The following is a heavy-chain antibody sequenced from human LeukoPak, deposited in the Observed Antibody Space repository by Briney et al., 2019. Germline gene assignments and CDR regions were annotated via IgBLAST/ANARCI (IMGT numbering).Heavy chain of an antibody. D-gene: IGHD1-26*01. J-gene: IGHJ4*02. CDR1: GFTFTDHS. Sequence: PGGSLRLSCVASGFTFTDHSMDWVRQAPGKGLEWVGRCRDKANSYTTEYAASVKGRFTTSRDDSKNSLYLQMNSLETEDTAVYYCARLLGANDWGQGTLVTVSS. CDR2: CRDKANSYTT. CDR3: ARLLGAND. V-gene: IGHV3-72*01.